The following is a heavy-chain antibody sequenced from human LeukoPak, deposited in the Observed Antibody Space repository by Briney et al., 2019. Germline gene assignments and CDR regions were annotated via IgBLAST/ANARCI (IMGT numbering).Heavy chain of an antibody. CDR3: AKGEWELHVGRCFDY. CDR1: GFTFDDYA. V-gene: IGHV3-9*01. Sequence: PGGSLRLSCAASGFTFDDYAMHWVRQAPGKGLEWVSGISWNSGSIGYADSVKGRFTISRDNAKNSLYPQMNSLRAEDTALYYCAKGEWELHVGRCFDYWGQGTLVTVSS. J-gene: IGHJ4*02. D-gene: IGHD1-26*01. CDR2: ISWNSGSI.